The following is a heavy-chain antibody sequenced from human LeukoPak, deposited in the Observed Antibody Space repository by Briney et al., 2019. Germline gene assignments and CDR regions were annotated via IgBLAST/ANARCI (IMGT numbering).Heavy chain of an antibody. Sequence: SETLSLXCTVSGGSISSSSYYWGWIRQPPGKGLEWIGSIYYSGSTYYNPSLKSRVTISVDTSKNQFSLKLSSVTAADTAVYYCARVDCSSTSCYHFDYWGQGTLVTVSS. CDR1: GGSISSSSYY. J-gene: IGHJ4*02. CDR3: ARVDCSSTSCYHFDY. D-gene: IGHD2-2*01. V-gene: IGHV4-39*01. CDR2: IYYSGST.